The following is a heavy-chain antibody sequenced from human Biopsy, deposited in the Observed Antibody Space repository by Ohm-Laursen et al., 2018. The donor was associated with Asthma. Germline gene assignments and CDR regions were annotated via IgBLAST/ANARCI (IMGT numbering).Heavy chain of an antibody. D-gene: IGHD3-22*01. Sequence: SLRLSCSASGFVFSQSGMHWVRQAPGKGLEWVALISSDGHNKYYEDSVKGRFTISRDNSGNRLYLQINRLTVEDSAVYFCARQSGQDYGDSSGFDIWGQGTKVAVSS. J-gene: IGHJ3*02. CDR1: GFVFSQSG. CDR2: ISSDGHNK. CDR3: ARQSGQDYGDSSGFDI. V-gene: IGHV3-30*03.